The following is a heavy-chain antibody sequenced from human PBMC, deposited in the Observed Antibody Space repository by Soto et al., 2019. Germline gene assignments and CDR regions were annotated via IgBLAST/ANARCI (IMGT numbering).Heavy chain of an antibody. D-gene: IGHD2-21*02. J-gene: IGHJ6*04. Sequence: QVQLQESGPGLVKPSQTLSLTCTVSGGSIRSGGYYWSWIRQHPGKGLEWIGYIFDSGSTFYNPSLESRVTISVDTSKNQFSLKLTSVTAADTAVYYCARDVVTTYGLDVWGKGTTVTVSS. CDR3: ARDVVTTYGLDV. CDR2: IFDSGST. CDR1: GGSIRSGGYY. V-gene: IGHV4-31*03.